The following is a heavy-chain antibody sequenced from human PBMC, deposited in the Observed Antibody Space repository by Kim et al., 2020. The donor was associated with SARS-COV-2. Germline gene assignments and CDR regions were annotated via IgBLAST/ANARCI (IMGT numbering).Heavy chain of an antibody. CDR3: AKGGLLWFGELLSYQDV. CDR1: GFTFSSYA. J-gene: IGHJ6*02. CDR2: ISGSGGTT. V-gene: IGHV3-23*01. D-gene: IGHD3-10*01. Sequence: GGSLRLSCAASGFTFSSYAMNWVRQAPGKGLEWVSAISGSGGTTYYADSVKGRFTISRDNSKNTLYLQMNSLRADDTAVYYCAKGGLLWFGELLSYQDVWGQGTTVTVSS.